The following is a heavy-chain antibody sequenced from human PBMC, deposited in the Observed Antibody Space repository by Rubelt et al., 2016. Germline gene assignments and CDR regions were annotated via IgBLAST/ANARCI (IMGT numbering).Heavy chain of an antibody. Sequence: QVQLQQWGAGLLKPSETLSLTCAVYGGSFSGYYWSWIRQPPGKGLEWIGEINHSGSTNYNPSLKRRVTISVATSKNQCSLKLSSVTAADTAVYYCASLTTRDYWGQGTLVTVSS. V-gene: IGHV4-34*01. J-gene: IGHJ4*02. CDR2: INHSGST. D-gene: IGHD1-1*01. CDR3: ASLTTRDY. CDR1: GGSFSGYY.